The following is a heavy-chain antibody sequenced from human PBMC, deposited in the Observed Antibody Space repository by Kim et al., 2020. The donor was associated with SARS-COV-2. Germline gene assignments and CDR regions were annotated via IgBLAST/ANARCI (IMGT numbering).Heavy chain of an antibody. V-gene: IGHV3-74*01. CDR3: ARVGCSRPSCLGS. D-gene: IGHD2-2*01. Sequence: YADSMKGRFTISRGDAKNTVYLQRNRLRAEETATYCCARVGCSRPSCLGSWGQGTPVTVSS. J-gene: IGHJ4*02.